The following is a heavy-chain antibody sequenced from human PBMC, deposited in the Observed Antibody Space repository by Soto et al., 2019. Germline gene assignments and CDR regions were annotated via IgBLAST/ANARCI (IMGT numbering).Heavy chain of an antibody. CDR1: GFTVSSNY. V-gene: IGHV3-53*01. J-gene: IGHJ5*02. D-gene: IGHD3-10*01. CDR3: ATSHYYGSGSYPNP. Sequence: GGSLRLSCAASGFTVSSNYMSWVRQAPGKGLEWVSVIYSGGSTYYADSVKGRFTISRDNSKNTLYLQMNSLRAEDTAVYYCATSHYYGSGSYPNPWGQGTLVTVSS. CDR2: IYSGGST.